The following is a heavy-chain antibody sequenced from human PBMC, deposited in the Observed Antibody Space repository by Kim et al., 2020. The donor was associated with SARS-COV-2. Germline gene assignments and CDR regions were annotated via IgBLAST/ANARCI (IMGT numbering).Heavy chain of an antibody. V-gene: IGHV4-39*01. Sequence: SETLSLTCTVSGGSISSSSYYWGWIRQPPGKGLEWIGSIYYSGSTYYNPSLKSRVTISVDTSKNQFSLKLSSVTAADTAVYYCARSFLWFGELLPPSWVSFDFDYGGQGTLVTVSS. CDR3: ARSFLWFGELLPPSWVSFDFDY. CDR1: GGSISSSSYY. D-gene: IGHD3-10*01. J-gene: IGHJ4*02. CDR2: IYYSGST.